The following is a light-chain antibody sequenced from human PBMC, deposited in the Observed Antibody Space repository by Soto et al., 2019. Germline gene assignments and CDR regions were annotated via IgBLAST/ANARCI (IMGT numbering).Light chain of an antibody. CDR2: DAS. Sequence: DIQMTQSPSSLSASVGDRVTITCQATHDISNYLNWYQQKPGKAPKLLIYDASNLQTGVPSRFSGSGSGTHFTFTISSLQHADIATYYCQLYDSLPLLTFGGGTKVDIK. CDR3: QLYDSLPLLT. CDR1: HDISNY. V-gene: IGKV1-33*01. J-gene: IGKJ4*01.